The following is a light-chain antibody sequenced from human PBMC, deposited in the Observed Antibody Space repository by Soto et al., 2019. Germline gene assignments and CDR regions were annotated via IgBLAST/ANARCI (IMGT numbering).Light chain of an antibody. J-gene: IGKJ1*01. CDR3: QQYGSSPWT. Sequence: EIVLTQPPRTLSLSPGGRSTLCCRSSQSVSRKLAWYQQTRGQAPRLLIYGASTRATGVPARFSGSGSGTDFTLTISRLEPEDFAVYYCQQYGSSPWTCGQGTKVDIK. CDR1: QSVSRK. CDR2: GAS. V-gene: IGKV3-20*01.